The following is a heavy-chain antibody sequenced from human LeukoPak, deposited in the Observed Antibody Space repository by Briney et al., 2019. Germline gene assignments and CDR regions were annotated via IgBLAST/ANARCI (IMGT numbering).Heavy chain of an antibody. CDR3: AHMSIDIAAAGTKELAFDP. Sequence: KESRPTLVKPAQTLTPTCTFSGFSLTTSAVRLGWIRQPPGKALKWLALIYSHDDKRYSPSLKSRLTITKDSSKNQVVITMTNMDPVDTATYYCAHMSIDIAAAGTKELAFDPWGQGTLVTVSS. J-gene: IGHJ5*02. D-gene: IGHD6-13*01. CDR1: GFSLTTSAVR. CDR2: IYSHDDK. V-gene: IGHV2-5*01.